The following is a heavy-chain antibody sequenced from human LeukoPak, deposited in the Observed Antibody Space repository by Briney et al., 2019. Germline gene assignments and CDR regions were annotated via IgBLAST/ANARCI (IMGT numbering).Heavy chain of an antibody. CDR1: GFTFIEYT. CDR2: ISWDGGST. J-gene: IGHJ4*02. CDR3: AEGGYGSGTWEMGIDY. Sequence: PGGSLRLSCAASGFTFIEYTMNWVRQAPGKGLEWVSLISWDGGSTYYADAVKGRFTVSRDNSKNSLYLQMNSLRTEDTALYYCAEGGYGSGTWEMGIDYWGQGTLVTVS. V-gene: IGHV3-43*01. D-gene: IGHD3-10*01.